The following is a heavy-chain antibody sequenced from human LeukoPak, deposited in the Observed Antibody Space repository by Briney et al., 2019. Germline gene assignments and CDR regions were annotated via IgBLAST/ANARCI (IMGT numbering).Heavy chain of an antibody. V-gene: IGHV3-30*02. D-gene: IGHD1-7*01. CDR2: IRYDGTNK. CDR3: AKFEWNYFIGWFDP. CDR1: GFTFSSYG. Sequence: PGGSLRLSCAASGFTFSSYGMHWVRQAPGKGLEWVAFIRYDGTNKYYADSVKGRFTISRDNSKNTLYLQMNSLRAEDTAVYYCAKFEWNYFIGWFDPWGQGTLVTVSS. J-gene: IGHJ5*02.